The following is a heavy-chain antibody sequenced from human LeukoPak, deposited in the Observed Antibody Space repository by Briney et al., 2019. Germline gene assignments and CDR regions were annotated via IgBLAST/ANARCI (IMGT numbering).Heavy chain of an antibody. V-gene: IGHV4-34*01. Sequence: SETLSLTCGVYGGSFSGYYWSWIRQPPGKGLEWIGEINPRGSTNYNPSLKSRVTSSADTSKNQFSLTLNSVTAADTAVYYCARRRLGYYFDYWGQGTLVTVSS. CDR1: GGSFSGYY. D-gene: IGHD5-24*01. CDR2: INPRGST. CDR3: ARRRLGYYFDY. J-gene: IGHJ4*02.